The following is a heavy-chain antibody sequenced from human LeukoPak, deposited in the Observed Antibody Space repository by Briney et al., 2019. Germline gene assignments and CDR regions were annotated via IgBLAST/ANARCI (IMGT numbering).Heavy chain of an antibody. V-gene: IGHV3-21*01. CDR1: GFTFSSYS. CDR2: ISSSSSYI. J-gene: IGHJ4*02. Sequence: PGGSLRLSCAASGFTFSSYSMNWVRQAPGKGLEWVSSISSSSSYIYYADSVRGRLTISRDNAKNSLYLQMNSLRAEDTAVYYCARDKIAAAGNDYWGQGTLVTVSS. D-gene: IGHD6-13*01. CDR3: ARDKIAAAGNDY.